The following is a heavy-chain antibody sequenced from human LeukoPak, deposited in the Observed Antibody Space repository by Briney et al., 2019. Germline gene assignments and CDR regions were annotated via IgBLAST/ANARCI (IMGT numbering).Heavy chain of an antibody. J-gene: IGHJ4*02. CDR3: ARQSYSSGWNFDY. V-gene: IGHV1-18*04. CDR2: ISAYNGNT. D-gene: IGHD6-19*01. CDR1: GYTFTGYY. Sequence: ASVKVSCKASGYTFTGYYMHWVRQAPGQGLEWMGWISAYNGNTKYAQKLQGRVTMTTDASTSTAYMELRSLRSDVTAVYYCARQSYSSGWNFDYWGQGTLVTVSS.